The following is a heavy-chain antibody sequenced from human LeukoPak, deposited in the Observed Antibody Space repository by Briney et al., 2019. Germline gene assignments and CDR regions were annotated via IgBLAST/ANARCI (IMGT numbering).Heavy chain of an antibody. D-gene: IGHD3-10*01. CDR3: ARGGYYGSGDAFDI. CDR1: GFTFSSYD. J-gene: IGHJ3*02. Sequence: GGSLRLSCAASGFTFSSYDMHWVRKATGKGLEWVSAIGTAGDTYYPGSVKGRFTISRENAKNSLYLQMNSLRAGDTAVYYCARGGYYGSGDAFDIWGQGTMVTVSS. CDR2: IGTAGDT. V-gene: IGHV3-13*01.